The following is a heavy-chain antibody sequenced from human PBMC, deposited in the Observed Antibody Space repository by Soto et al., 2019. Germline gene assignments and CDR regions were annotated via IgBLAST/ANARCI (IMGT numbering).Heavy chain of an antibody. D-gene: IGHD6-6*01. V-gene: IGHV4-59*01. Sequence: SETLSLTCTVSGGSISSYYWSWIRQPPGKGLEWIGYIYYSGSTNYNPSLKSRVTISVDTSKNQFSLKLSSVTAADTAVYYCARVTPLVFLYYYYYMDVWGKGTTVTVSS. CDR2: IYYSGST. CDR3: ARVTPLVFLYYYYYMDV. J-gene: IGHJ6*03. CDR1: GGSISSYY.